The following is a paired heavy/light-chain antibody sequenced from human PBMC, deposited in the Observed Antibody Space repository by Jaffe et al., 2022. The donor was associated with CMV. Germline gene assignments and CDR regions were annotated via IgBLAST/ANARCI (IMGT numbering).Light chain of an antibody. CDR3: QQYGSSPWP. Sequence: EIVLTQSPGTLSLSPGERATLSCRASQSVSSSYLAWYQQKPGQAPRLLIYGASSRATGIPDRFSGSGSGTDFTLTISRLEPEDFAVYYCQQYGSSPWPFGQGTKVEIK. V-gene: IGKV3-20*01. J-gene: IGKJ1*01. CDR2: GAS. CDR1: QSVSSSY.
Heavy chain of an antibody. V-gene: IGHV3-23*04. CDR1: GFTFSTYA. Sequence: EVQLVESGGGLVQPGGSLRLSCAATGFTFSTYAMSWVRQAPGKGLEWVSAISGSGGSTYYADSVKGRFTISRDNSKNTLYLQMNSLRGEDTAVYYCAKVDDILTGYYSVAPRYFDYWGQGTLVTVSS. D-gene: IGHD3-9*01. CDR2: ISGSGGST. J-gene: IGHJ4*02. CDR3: AKVDDILTGYYSVAPRYFDY.